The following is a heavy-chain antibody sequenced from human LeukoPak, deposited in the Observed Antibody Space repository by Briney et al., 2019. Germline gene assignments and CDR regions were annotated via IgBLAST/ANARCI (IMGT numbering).Heavy chain of an antibody. Sequence: ASVKVSCKASGYTFTGYYMHWVRQAPGQGLEWMGWINPNSGGTNYAQKFQGWVTVTRDTSISTAYMELSRLRSDDTAVYYCARGRRVAMVRGAPRGYFDLWGRGTLVTVSS. CDR3: ARGRRVAMVRGAPRGYFDL. CDR2: INPNSGGT. D-gene: IGHD3-10*01. J-gene: IGHJ2*01. CDR1: GYTFTGYY. V-gene: IGHV1-2*04.